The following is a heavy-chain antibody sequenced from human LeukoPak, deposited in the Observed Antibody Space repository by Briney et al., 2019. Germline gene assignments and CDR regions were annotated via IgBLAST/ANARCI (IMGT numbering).Heavy chain of an antibody. CDR1: GFSFSSYG. CDR3: AKDLPPRMVRGVLYFDC. Sequence: GGSLRLSCAASGFSFSSYGMHWVRQAPGKGLEWVAFIRYDGSNKYYADSVKGRFTISRDNSKNTLYLQMNSLRAEDTAVYYCAKDLPPRMVRGVLYFDCWGQGTLVTVSS. CDR2: IRYDGSNK. J-gene: IGHJ4*02. D-gene: IGHD3-10*01. V-gene: IGHV3-30*02.